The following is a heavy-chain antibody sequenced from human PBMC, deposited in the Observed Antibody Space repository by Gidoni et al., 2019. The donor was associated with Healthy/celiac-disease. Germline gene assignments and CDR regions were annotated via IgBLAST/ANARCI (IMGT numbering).Heavy chain of an antibody. J-gene: IGHJ5*02. CDR3: AKSVYRVRELLS. CDR1: GFTFSSYA. Sequence: EVQLLESGGGLVQPGGSLSLSCAASGFTFSSYAMSWVRQAPGKGLEWVSAISGSGGSTYYADSVKGRFTISRDNSKNTLDLQMNSLRAEDTAVYYCAKSVYRVRELLSWGQGTLVTVSA. D-gene: IGHD1-26*01. CDR2: ISGSGGST. V-gene: IGHV3-23*01.